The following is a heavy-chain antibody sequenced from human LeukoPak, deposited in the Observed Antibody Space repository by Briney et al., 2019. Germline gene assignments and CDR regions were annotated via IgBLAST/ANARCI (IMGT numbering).Heavy chain of an antibody. V-gene: IGHV4-61*02. D-gene: IGHD3-22*01. Sequence: SQTLSLTCTVSGGSISGGSYYWGWIRQPAGKGLEGIVRIYTSGSTNYNPSLKSRVTISVDTSKNQFSLKLSSVTAADTAVYYCARRNLLTYYYDSSGSGAFDIWGEGTMVTVSS. J-gene: IGHJ3*02. CDR3: ARRNLLTYYYDSSGSGAFDI. CDR2: IYTSGST. CDR1: GGSISGGSYY.